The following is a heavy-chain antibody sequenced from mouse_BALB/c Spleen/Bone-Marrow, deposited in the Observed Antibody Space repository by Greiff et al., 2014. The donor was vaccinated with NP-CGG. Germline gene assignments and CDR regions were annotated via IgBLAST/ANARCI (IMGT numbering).Heavy chain of an antibody. Sequence: VQVVESGAELVKPGASVKLSCKASGYTLTSYWMHWGKQRPGQGLEWIGEINPSNGRTNYNEKFKSKATLTVDKSSSTAYMQLSSLTSEDSAVYYCARGDGFAWFAYWGQGTLVTVSA. V-gene: IGHV1S81*02. CDR3: ARGDGFAWFAY. D-gene: IGHD3-3*01. CDR1: GYTLTSYW. J-gene: IGHJ3*01. CDR2: INPSNGRT.